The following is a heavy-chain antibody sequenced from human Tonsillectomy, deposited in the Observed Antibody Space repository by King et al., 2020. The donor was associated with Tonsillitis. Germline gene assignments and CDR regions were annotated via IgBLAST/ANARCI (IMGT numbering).Heavy chain of an antibody. V-gene: IGHV3-30*02. Sequence: VQLVESGGGVVQPGGSLRLSCAASGFTFSSYGMHWVRQAPGKGLEWVAFIRYDGSNKYYGDSVQGRFTISRDNSKNTLYLQMNSLRAEDTAVYYCAKDPRQTYYDILTGPNWFDPWGQGTLVTVSS. CDR1: GFTFSSYG. CDR2: IRYDGSNK. J-gene: IGHJ5*02. CDR3: AKDPRQTYYDILTGPNWFDP. D-gene: IGHD3-9*01.